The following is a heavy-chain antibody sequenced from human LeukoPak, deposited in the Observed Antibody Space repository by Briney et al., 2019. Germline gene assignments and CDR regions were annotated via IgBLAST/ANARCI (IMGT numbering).Heavy chain of an antibody. CDR3: ARLRLAAAGTESVDY. CDR2: IIPIFGTA. CDR1: GGTFSSYA. V-gene: IGHV1-69*13. D-gene: IGHD6-13*01. J-gene: IGHJ4*02. Sequence: SVKVSCKASGGTFSSYAISWVRQAPGQGLEWMGGIIPIFGTANYAQKFQGRVTITADESTSTAYMELSSLRSEDTAVYYCARLRLAAAGTESVDYWGQGTLVTVSS.